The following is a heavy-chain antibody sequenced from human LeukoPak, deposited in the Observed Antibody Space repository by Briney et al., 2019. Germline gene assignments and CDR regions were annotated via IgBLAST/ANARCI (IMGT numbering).Heavy chain of an antibody. Sequence: PGRSLRLSCAASGFTFDDYAMHWVRQAPGKGLEWVSGISWNSGSIGYADSVKGRFTISRDNAKNSLYLQMNSLRAEDMALYYCAKADNSGGSGKPGYFQHWGQGTLVTVST. CDR1: GFTFDDYA. CDR2: ISWNSGSI. V-gene: IGHV3-9*03. J-gene: IGHJ1*01. CDR3: AKADNSGGSGKPGYFQH. D-gene: IGHD3-10*01.